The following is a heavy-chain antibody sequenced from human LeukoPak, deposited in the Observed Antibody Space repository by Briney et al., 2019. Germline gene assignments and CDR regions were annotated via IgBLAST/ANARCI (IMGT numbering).Heavy chain of an antibody. CDR2: IYYSGST. CDR3: ARDQRVSGGSGSYYD. D-gene: IGHD3-10*01. J-gene: IGHJ4*02. CDR1: GGSISSSSYY. Sequence: SETLSLTCTVSGGSISSSSYYWSWIRQPPGKGLEWIGYIYYSGSTNYNPSLKSRVTISVDTSKNQFSLKLSSVTAADTAVYYCARDQRVSGGSGSYYDWGQGTLVTVSS. V-gene: IGHV4-61*01.